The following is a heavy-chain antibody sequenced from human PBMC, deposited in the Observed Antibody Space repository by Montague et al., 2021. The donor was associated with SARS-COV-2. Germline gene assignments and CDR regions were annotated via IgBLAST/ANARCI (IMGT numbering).Heavy chain of an antibody. Sequence: ETLSLTCTVSGDSISSGGYFWGWIRQPPGKGLEWIASIHIGGTSYLNPSLKSRVTISIDSSKNQFSLNVTSVTAADTAVYFCARSRDWYLGNWGQGTLATVSS. CDR2: IHIGGTS. CDR3: ARSRDWYLGN. D-gene: IGHD3-9*01. V-gene: IGHV4-39*07. CDR1: GDSISSGGYF. J-gene: IGHJ4*02.